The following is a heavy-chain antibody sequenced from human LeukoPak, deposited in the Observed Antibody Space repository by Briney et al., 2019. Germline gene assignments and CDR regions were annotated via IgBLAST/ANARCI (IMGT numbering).Heavy chain of an antibody. V-gene: IGHV4-59*01. J-gene: IGHJ5*02. CDR2: IYYSGST. CDR1: GGSISSYY. CDR3: ARERVDSSGWSNGWFDP. D-gene: IGHD6-19*01. Sequence: SETLSLTCTVSGGSISSYYWCWIRQPPGKGLEWIGYIYYSGSTNYNPSLKSRVTISVDTSKNQFSLKLSSVTAADTAVYYCARERVDSSGWSNGWFDPWGQGTLVTVSS.